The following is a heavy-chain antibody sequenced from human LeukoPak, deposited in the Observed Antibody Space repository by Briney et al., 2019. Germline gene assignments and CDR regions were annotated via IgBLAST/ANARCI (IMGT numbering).Heavy chain of an antibody. D-gene: IGHD2-15*01. J-gene: IGHJ4*02. Sequence: SETLSLTCTVSGYSISSGYYWGWIRQPPGKGLEWIGSIYHSGSTYYNPSLKSRVTISVDTSKNQFSLKLSSVTAADTAVYYCARLVGYCSGGSCSGYFDYWGQGTLVTVSS. V-gene: IGHV4-38-2*02. CDR2: IYHSGST. CDR1: GYSISSGYY. CDR3: ARLVGYCSGGSCSGYFDY.